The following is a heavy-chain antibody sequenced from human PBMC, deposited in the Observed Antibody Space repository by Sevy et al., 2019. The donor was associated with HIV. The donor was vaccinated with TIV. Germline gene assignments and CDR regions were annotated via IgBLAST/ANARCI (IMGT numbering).Heavy chain of an antibody. CDR3: ARDKGNYYPDAFDI. J-gene: IGHJ3*02. Sequence: GGSLRLSCAASGFTFSSYWMSWVRQAPGKGLEWVANIKQDGSEKYYVDSVKGRFTISRDNAKNSLYLQMNSLGAEDTAVYYCARDKGNYYPDAFDIWGQGTMVTVSS. V-gene: IGHV3-7*01. D-gene: IGHD3-22*01. CDR2: IKQDGSEK. CDR1: GFTFSSYW.